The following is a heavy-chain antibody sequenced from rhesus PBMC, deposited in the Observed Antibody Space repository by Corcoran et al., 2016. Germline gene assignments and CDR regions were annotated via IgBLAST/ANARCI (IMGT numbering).Heavy chain of an antibody. CDR2: VDPEDGEA. D-gene: IGHD6-13*01. J-gene: IGHJ4*01. CDR1: GYTFTDYY. CDR3: ATDGIAAALDY. Sequence: EVQLVQSGAEVKKPGASVKISCKASGYTFTDYYLHWVRQAPGKGLEWMGRVDPEDGEAIHAQKLQDRVTITADTSTVTADMELSSLRSEDTAVYYCATDGIAAALDYWGQGVLVTVSS. V-gene: IGHV1-111*02.